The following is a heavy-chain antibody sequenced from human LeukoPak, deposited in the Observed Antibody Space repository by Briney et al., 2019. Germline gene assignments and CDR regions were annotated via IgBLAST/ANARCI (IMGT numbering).Heavy chain of an antibody. CDR1: GYSFTSYW. V-gene: IGHV5-51*01. CDR2: VYPGDSDT. D-gene: IGHD5-12*01. Sequence: GESLKISCKASGYSFTSYWIGWVRQMPGKGLEWMGIVYPGDSDTKYSPSFQGQVTISADKSISTSFLQWNSLKASDTAMYYCARHDSTLATNYWGQGTLVTVSS. CDR3: ARHDSTLATNY. J-gene: IGHJ4*02.